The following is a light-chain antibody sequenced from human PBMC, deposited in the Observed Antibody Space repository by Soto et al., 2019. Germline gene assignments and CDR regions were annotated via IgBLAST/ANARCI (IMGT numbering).Light chain of an antibody. J-gene: IGKJ5*01. CDR1: QNIRSW. CDR2: AAS. V-gene: IGKV1-12*01. Sequence: DIQMTQSPSSVSASVGDRVTITCRASQNIRSWLAWYQQKPGTVPKLLIYAASSLQSGVPSRFSGSGAGTEFTLTITSLQAEDFGTYYCQQGDSFPITFGQGTRLEIK. CDR3: QQGDSFPIT.